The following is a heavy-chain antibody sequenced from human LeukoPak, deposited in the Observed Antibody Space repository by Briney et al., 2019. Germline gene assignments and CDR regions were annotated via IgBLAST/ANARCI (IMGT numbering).Heavy chain of an antibody. CDR2: IYSGGGT. D-gene: IGHD3-16*01. CDR3: ARDGGAGWYFDL. V-gene: IGHV3-53*01. Sequence: GGSLRLSCAASGITVSSKYMSWVRQAPGKGLEWVSVIYSGGGTYYADSVKGRFTISRDNSKNTLYLQMNSLRVEDTAVYYCARDGGAGWYFDLWGRGTLVTVSS. CDR1: GITVSSKY. J-gene: IGHJ2*01.